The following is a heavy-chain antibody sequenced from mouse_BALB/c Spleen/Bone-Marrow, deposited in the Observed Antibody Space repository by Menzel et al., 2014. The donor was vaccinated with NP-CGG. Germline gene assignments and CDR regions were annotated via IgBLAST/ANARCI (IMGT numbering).Heavy chain of an antibody. V-gene: IGHV1-39*01. CDR3: ARSWVNYFDY. J-gene: IGHJ2*01. D-gene: IGHD2-1*01. CDR1: GYSFTGYN. CDR2: IDPYSGGT. Sequence: EVQLVESGPELEKPGASVKISCKASGYSFTGYNMNWVKQSNGKSLEWIGNIDPYSGGTSYNQKFKGKATLTVDKSSSTAYMQLKSLTSENAAEYYCARSWVNYFDYWGQGTTLTVSS.